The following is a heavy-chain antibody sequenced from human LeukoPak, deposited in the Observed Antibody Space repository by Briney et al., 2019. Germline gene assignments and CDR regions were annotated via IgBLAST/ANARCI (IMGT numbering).Heavy chain of an antibody. CDR1: GFTFSDYY. D-gene: IGHD6-19*01. J-gene: IGHJ4*02. CDR2: IRSSGSAT. Sequence: GGSLRLSCAASGFTFSDYYMIWIRQAPGKGLEWVSYIRSSGSATYYSDSVKGRFTISRDNARNSLYLQMNSLRVEDTAVYYCATSTLAVAVQDLFDYWGQGTLVTVSS. V-gene: IGHV3-11*04. CDR3: ATSTLAVAVQDLFDY.